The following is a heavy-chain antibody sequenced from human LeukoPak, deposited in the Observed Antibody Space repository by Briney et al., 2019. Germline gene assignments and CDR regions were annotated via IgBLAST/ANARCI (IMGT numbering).Heavy chain of an antibody. D-gene: IGHD1-1*01. CDR1: GFTFTTYA. CDR2: IRNSGSST. J-gene: IGHJ6*02. V-gene: IGHV3-23*01. Sequence: GGSLRLSCAASGFTFTTYAMNWVRQAPGKGLEWISGIRNSGSSTFYADSVKGRFTISRDNSKNTLYLQMNSLRVEDTAVYYCAKGQGQNVLYGMDVWGQGTTVTVSS. CDR3: AKGQGQNVLYGMDV.